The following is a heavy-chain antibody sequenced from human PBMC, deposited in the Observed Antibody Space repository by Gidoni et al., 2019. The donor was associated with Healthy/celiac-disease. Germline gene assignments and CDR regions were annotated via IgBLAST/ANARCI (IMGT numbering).Heavy chain of an antibody. Sequence: QVQLVQSGAEVKKPGSSVKVSCKASGGTFSSYAISWVRQAPGQGLEWMGRIIPIFGIANYAQKFQGRVTITADKSTSTAYMELSSLRSEDTAVYYCARAVFEIAVADPLYYYGMDVWGQGTTVTVSS. CDR2: IIPIFGIA. CDR1: GGTFSSYA. D-gene: IGHD6-19*01. CDR3: ARAVFEIAVADPLYYYGMDV. V-gene: IGHV1-69*04. J-gene: IGHJ6*02.